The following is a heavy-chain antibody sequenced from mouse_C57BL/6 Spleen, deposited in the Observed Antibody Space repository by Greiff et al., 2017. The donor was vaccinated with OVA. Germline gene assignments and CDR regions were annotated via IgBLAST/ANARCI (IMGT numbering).Heavy chain of an antibody. CDR2: IYPGDGDT. V-gene: IGHV1-80*01. CDR3: ARWGTTVHAMDY. CDR1: GYAFSSYW. J-gene: IGHJ4*01. Sequence: QVQLQQSGAELVKPGASVKISCKASGYAFSSYWMNWVKQRPGKGLEWIGQIYPGDGDTNYNGKFKGKATLTADKSSSTAYMQLSSLTSEDSAVYFCARWGTTVHAMDYWGQGTSVTVSS. D-gene: IGHD1-1*01.